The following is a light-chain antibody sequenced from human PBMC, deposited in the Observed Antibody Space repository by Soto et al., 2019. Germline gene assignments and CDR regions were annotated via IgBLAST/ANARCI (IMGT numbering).Light chain of an antibody. CDR1: SSDVGAYNY. CDR2: HVT. CDR3: CSYTTSNTFV. Sequence: SVLTQPASVSGSLEQSITISYSGTSSDVGAYNYVSWYQQYPGKAPKLMIYHVTDRPSGVSNRFSGSKSGNTASLTISRLQAEDEADYYCCSYTTSNTFVFGTGTKVTVL. V-gene: IGLV2-14*01. J-gene: IGLJ1*01.